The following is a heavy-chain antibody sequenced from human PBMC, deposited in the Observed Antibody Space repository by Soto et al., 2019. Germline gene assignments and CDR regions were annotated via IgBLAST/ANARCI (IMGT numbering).Heavy chain of an antibody. CDR3: ARDMPYGAGSIAGRHY. CDR1: DFSISTVFY. V-gene: IGHV4-38-2*02. D-gene: IGHD1-26*01. CDR2: IYHSGST. J-gene: IGHJ4*02. Sequence: SETLSLTCAVSDFSISTVFYWGLIRQPPGKGLEWIGSIYHSGSTYYAPSLESRVTISVDTSRNEFSLQLSSVTAADTAVYYCARDMPYGAGSIAGRHYWGKGILVTVAS.